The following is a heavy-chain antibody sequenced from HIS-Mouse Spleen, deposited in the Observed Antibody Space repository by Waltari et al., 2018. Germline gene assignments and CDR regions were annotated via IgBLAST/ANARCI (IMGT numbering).Heavy chain of an antibody. CDR3: AREIPYSSSWYDWYFDL. V-gene: IGHV4-39*07. D-gene: IGHD6-13*01. J-gene: IGHJ2*01. CDR2: IYYSGST. Sequence: QLQLQESGPGLVKPSETLSLTCTVPVGSISLSSYYWGWIRHPPGKGLEWIGSIYYSGSTYYNPSLKSRVTISVDTSKNQFSLKLSSVTAADTAVYYCAREIPYSSSWYDWYFDLWGRGTLVTVSS. CDR1: VGSISLSSYY.